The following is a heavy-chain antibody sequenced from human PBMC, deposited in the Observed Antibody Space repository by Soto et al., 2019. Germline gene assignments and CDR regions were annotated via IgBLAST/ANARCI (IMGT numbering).Heavy chain of an antibody. CDR1: GFTFSSYA. V-gene: IGHV3-23*01. J-gene: IGHJ6*02. CDR3: AREGIETVGLYGLDV. Sequence: PGGSLRLSCAASGFTFSSYAMSWVRQAPGKGLEWVSAISGSGGSTYYADSVKGRFTISRDNSKNTLYLEMKSLRVDDTAVYYCAREGIETVGLYGLDVWGQGTTVTVSS. D-gene: IGHD6-13*01. CDR2: ISGSGGST.